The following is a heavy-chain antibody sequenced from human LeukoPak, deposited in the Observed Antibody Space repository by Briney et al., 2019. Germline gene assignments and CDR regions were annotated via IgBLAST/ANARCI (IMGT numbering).Heavy chain of an antibody. Sequence: ASVKVSCKASGYTFTSYYMHWVRQARGQGLEWMGVINPSGDGTSYAQKCQGRVTMTRNVSTSTVYMELSSLRSEDTAVYYCARTCCSETSKFDYWGQGTLVTVSS. J-gene: IGHJ4*02. CDR1: GYTFTSYY. CDR2: INPSGDGT. D-gene: IGHD2-15*01. CDR3: ARTCCSETSKFDY. V-gene: IGHV1-46*01.